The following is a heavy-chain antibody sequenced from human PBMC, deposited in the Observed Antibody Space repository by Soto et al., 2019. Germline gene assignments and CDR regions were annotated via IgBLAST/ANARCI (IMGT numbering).Heavy chain of an antibody. CDR1: GGSISSYY. V-gene: IGHV4-59*08. CDR3: ARFGIGYDYIWGSHRPPYLFGY. D-gene: IGHD3-16*02. CDR2: IYYSGST. J-gene: IGHJ4*02. Sequence: SETLSLTCTVSGGSISSYYWSWIRQPPGKGLEWIGYIYYSGSTNYNPSLKSRVSISVDTSKNQSSLKLSSVTAAETAVYSCARFGIGYDYIWGSHRPPYLFGYWGQGTLVTVSS.